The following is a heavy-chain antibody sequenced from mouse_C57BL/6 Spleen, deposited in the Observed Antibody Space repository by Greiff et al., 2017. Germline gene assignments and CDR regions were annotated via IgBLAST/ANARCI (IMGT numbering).Heavy chain of an antibody. CDR3: ARALILPVVATWDFDY. V-gene: IGHV1-80*01. CDR2: IYPGDGDT. J-gene: IGHJ2*01. CDR1: GYAFSSYW. Sequence: QVQLKQSGAELVKPGASVKISCKASGYAFSSYWMNWVKQRPGKGLEWIGQIYPGDGDTNYNGKFKGKATLTADKSSSTAYMQLSSLTSEDSAVYFCARALILPVVATWDFDYWGQGTTLTVSS. D-gene: IGHD1-1*01.